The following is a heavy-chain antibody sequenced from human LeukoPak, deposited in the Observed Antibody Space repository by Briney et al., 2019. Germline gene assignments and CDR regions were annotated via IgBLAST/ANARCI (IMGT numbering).Heavy chain of an antibody. CDR3: ARGLPLWFGELSL. V-gene: IGHV1-8*01. D-gene: IGHD3-10*01. J-gene: IGHJ4*02. Sequence: GASVKVSCKASGYTFTNYDINWVRQATGQGLEWMGWMNPNSGNTGYAQKFQGRVTMTRNTSISTAYMELSSLRSEDTAVYYCARGLPLWFGELSLWGQGTLVTVSS. CDR1: GYTFTNYD. CDR2: MNPNSGNT.